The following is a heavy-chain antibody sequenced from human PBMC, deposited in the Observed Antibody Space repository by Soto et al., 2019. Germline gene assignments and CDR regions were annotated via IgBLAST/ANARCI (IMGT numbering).Heavy chain of an antibody. CDR2: ISYDGSNK. V-gene: IGHV3-30*18. CDR1: GFTFSSYG. Sequence: GGSLRLSCAASGFTFSSYGMHWVRQAPGKGLEWVAVISYDGSNKYYADSVKGRFTISRDNSKNTLYLQMNSLRAEDTAVYYCAKDGQQQLSADYWGQGTLVTVSS. J-gene: IGHJ4*02. D-gene: IGHD6-13*01. CDR3: AKDGQQQLSADY.